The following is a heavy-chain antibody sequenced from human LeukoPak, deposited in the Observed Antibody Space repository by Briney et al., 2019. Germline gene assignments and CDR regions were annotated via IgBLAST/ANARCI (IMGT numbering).Heavy chain of an antibody. J-gene: IGHJ4*02. Sequence: SQTLSLTCTVSGGSISSGDYYWSWIRQPPGKGLEWIGYIYYSGSTYYNPSPKSRVTISVDTSKNQFSLKLSSVTAADTAVYYCARADFWSGYSAYWGQGTLVTVSS. V-gene: IGHV4-30-4*08. CDR2: IYYSGST. CDR1: GGSISSGDYY. CDR3: ARADFWSGYSAY. D-gene: IGHD3-3*01.